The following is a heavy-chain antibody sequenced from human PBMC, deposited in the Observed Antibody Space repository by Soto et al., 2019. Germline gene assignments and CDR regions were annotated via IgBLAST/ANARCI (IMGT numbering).Heavy chain of an antibody. D-gene: IGHD3-22*01. CDR2: ISYDGSNK. CDR3: AKDLYDSSGYYYDYYYYGMDV. J-gene: IGHJ6*02. V-gene: IGHV3-30*18. Sequence: QVQLVESGGGVVQPGRSLRLSCAASGFTFSSYGRHWVRQAPGKGLEWVAVISYDGSNKYYADSVKGRFTISRDNSKNTLYLQMNSLRAEDTAVYYCAKDLYDSSGYYYDYYYYGMDVWGQGTTVTVSS. CDR1: GFTFSSYG.